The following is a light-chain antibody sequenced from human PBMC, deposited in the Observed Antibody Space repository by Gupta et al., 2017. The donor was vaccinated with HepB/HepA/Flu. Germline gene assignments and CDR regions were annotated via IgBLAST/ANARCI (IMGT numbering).Light chain of an antibody. Sequence: DIQITQSPSSMSASVGDRVTITCQASQDISNYLNWYQQKPGEAPKLLIYDASKLETGVPSRFSGSGSGTDFTFTSSSLQAEDVAKYYWQYDNNLPSFGAGTKVEIK. J-gene: IGKJ4*01. V-gene: IGKV1-33*01. CDR3: QYDNNLPS. CDR2: DAS. CDR1: QDISNY.